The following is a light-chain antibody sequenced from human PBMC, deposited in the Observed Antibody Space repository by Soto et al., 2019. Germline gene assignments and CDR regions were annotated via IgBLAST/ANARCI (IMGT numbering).Light chain of an antibody. V-gene: IGLV2-8*01. J-gene: IGLJ1*01. CDR2: EVN. CDR1: SSDVGGYNY. Sequence: QSALTQPPSASGSPGQSVAISFTGTSSDVGGYNYVSWYQQHPVKAPKLMIYEVNKRPSGVPDRVAGSKSGNTASLTVSGLQAEEEDDYYCSSYAGSSNVFGTGTKLTVL. CDR3: SSYAGSSNV.